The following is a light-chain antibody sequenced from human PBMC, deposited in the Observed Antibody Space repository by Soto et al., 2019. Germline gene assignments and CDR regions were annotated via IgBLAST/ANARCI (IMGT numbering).Light chain of an antibody. CDR2: EVS. V-gene: IGLV2-14*01. Sequence: QSVLTQPPSASGSPGQSVTISCTGTSSDVGKYDYVSWFQHHPGKAPKLIIFEVSNRPSGVSNRFSGSKSGNTASLTISGLQADDEGDYYCSSFTSSSTYVFGTGTKVTVL. CDR3: SSFTSSSTYV. J-gene: IGLJ1*01. CDR1: SSDVGKYDY.